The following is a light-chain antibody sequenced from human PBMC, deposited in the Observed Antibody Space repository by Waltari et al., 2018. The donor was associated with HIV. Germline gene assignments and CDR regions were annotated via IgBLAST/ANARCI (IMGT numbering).Light chain of an antibody. V-gene: IGLV2-8*01. CDR2: EVT. Sequence: QSALTQSPSASGSPGQSVNISCSGANSEISDYNYVSWYQQHSDRPPKLIIFEVTKRPSGVPDRFSGSKSGNTASLFVSGLQPEDEATYFCSSFAGTHKLFGGGTKLTVL. J-gene: IGLJ2*01. CDR3: SSFAGTHKL. CDR1: NSEISDYNY.